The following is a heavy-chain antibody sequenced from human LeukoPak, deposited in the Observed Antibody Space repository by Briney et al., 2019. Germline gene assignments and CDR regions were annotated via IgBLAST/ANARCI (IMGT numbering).Heavy chain of an antibody. CDR2: ISGSGGST. J-gene: IGHJ4*02. CDR3: AKDMEGVRYCSGGSCLVSDY. D-gene: IGHD2-15*01. V-gene: IGHV3-23*01. Sequence: GGSLRLSCAASGFTFSSYAMSWVRQAPGKGLEWVSAISGSGGSTYYADSVKGRFTISRDNSKNTLYLQMNSLRAGDMAVYYCAKDMEGVRYCSGGSCLVSDYWGQGTLVTVSS. CDR1: GFTFSSYA.